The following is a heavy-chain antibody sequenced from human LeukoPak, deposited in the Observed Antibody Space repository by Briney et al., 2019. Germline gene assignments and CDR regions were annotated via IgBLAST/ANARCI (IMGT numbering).Heavy chain of an antibody. CDR2: ISYDGSNK. CDR3: ARGVAAASY. Sequence: GGSLRLSCAASGFTFSNYWMHWVRQAPGKGLEWVAVISYDGSNKYYADSVKGRFTISRDNSKNTLYLQMNSLRAEDTAVYYCARGVAAASYWGQGTLVTVSS. V-gene: IGHV3-30-3*01. D-gene: IGHD2-15*01. CDR1: GFTFSNYW. J-gene: IGHJ4*02.